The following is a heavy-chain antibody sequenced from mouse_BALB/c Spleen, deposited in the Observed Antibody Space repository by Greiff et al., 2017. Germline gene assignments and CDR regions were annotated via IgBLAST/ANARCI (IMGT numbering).Heavy chain of an antibody. CDR1: GFTFSSYG. CDR3: ARREYQYYFDY. D-gene: IGHD5-2*01. J-gene: IGHJ2*01. CDR2: ISSGGSYT. V-gene: IGHV5-6*01. Sequence: EVTLMESGGDLVKPGGSLKLSCAASGFTFSSYGMSWVRQTPDKRLEWVATISSGGSYTYYPDSVKGRFTISRDNAKNTLYLQMSSLKSEDTAMDYCARREYQYYFDYWGQGTTLTVAS.